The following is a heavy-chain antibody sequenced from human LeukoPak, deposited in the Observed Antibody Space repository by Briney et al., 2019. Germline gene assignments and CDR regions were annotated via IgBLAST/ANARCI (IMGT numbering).Heavy chain of an antibody. Sequence: SVKVSCLASGGTFSSYVISWVRQAPGQGLEWVGGIIPILGTANYAQKFQGRVTITADESTRTAYMELSSLRSEDTAVYYCAREEGYCSSTSCTNWFDPWGQGTPVTVSP. V-gene: IGHV1-69*13. D-gene: IGHD2-2*01. CDR1: GGTFSSYV. CDR3: AREEGYCSSTSCTNWFDP. J-gene: IGHJ5*02. CDR2: IIPILGTA.